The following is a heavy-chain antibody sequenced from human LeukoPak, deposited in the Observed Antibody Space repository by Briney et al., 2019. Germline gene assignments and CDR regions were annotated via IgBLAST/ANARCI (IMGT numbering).Heavy chain of an antibody. Sequence: GRFLRLSCAASGFTLSNYAMSWVRQGPGKGPEWVAGISYSSGSIYYLDSVRGRFTISRDNSRNTVYLQMNSLRAEDTAVYYCAKDVLRLNYGYFDLWGRGTLVSVSS. CDR3: AKDVLRLNYGYFDL. D-gene: IGHD3-16*01. CDR2: ISYSSGSI. CDR1: GFTLSNYA. V-gene: IGHV3-23*01. J-gene: IGHJ2*01.